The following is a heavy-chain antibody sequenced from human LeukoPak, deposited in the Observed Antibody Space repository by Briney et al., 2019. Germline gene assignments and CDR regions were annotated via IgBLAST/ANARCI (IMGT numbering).Heavy chain of an antibody. J-gene: IGHJ5*02. Sequence: PSETLSLTCTVSDYSISSGYFWTWIRQPPGKGLEWIGSIFHTGSSYYNPSLKSPVAISVDTSKNQFSLEPSSVTAADTAVYYCARDLGLTISDNWFDPWGQGTLVTVSS. V-gene: IGHV4-38-2*02. CDR2: IFHTGSS. CDR1: DYSISSGYF. D-gene: IGHD3-3*01. CDR3: ARDLGLTISDNWFDP.